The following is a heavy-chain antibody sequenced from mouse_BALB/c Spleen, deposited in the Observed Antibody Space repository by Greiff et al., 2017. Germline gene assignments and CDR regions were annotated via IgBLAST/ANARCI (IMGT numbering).Heavy chain of an antibody. CDR1: GYTFTSYW. D-gene: IGHD2-3*01. Sequence: QVQLQQSGAELVKPGASVKLSCKASGYTFTSYWMHWVKQRPGQGLEWIGEINPSNGRTNYNEKFKSKATLTVDKSSSTAYMQLISLTSEDSAVYYCARRGDGYSFDYWGQGTTLTVSS. CDR2: INPSNGRT. J-gene: IGHJ2*01. V-gene: IGHV1S81*02. CDR3: ARRGDGYSFDY.